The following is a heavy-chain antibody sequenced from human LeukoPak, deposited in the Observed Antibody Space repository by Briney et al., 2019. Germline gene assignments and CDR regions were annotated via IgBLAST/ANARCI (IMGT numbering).Heavy chain of an antibody. CDR2: ISYDGSNK. V-gene: IGHV3-30-3*01. D-gene: IGHD5-18*01. J-gene: IGHJ4*02. CDR3: ARDDVDTALDY. CDR1: GFTFSSYW. Sequence: GGSLRLSCAASGFTFSSYWMRWVRQAPGKGLEWVAVISYDGSNKYYADSVKGRFTISRDNSKNTLYLQMNSLRAEDTAVYYCARDDVDTALDYWGQGTLVTVSS.